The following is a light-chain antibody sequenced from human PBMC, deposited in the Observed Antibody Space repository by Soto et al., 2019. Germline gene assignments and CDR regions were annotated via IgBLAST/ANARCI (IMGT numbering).Light chain of an antibody. CDR1: SSGAGSFDL. Sequence: QSALIQPPSVSGSPGQSVTISCTGTSSGAGSFDLVSWYQQYPGTVPKPMMFNVNIQASGVPDRFSGSKSGNTASMTVSGLQADAEAAYQCCSHRNSAPDVVLGGGTKLTVL. J-gene: IGLJ2*01. CDR2: NVN. V-gene: IGLV2-18*02. CDR3: CSHRNSAPDVV.